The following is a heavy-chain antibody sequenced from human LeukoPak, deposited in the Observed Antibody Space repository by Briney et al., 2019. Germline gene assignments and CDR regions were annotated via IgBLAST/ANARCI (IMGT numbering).Heavy chain of an antibody. D-gene: IGHD2-21*01. J-gene: IGHJ4*02. CDR3: ARDDCGDTCYPGGY. V-gene: IGHV1-3*01. CDR1: GYTFTKYV. CDR2: INAGNGNT. Sequence: ASVKVSCKASGYTFTKYVVHWVRQAPGQRPEWMGWINAGNGNTKYSQNFQDRVTITRDTSANTAYMELSSLTSEDTALYYCARDDCGDTCYPGGYWGQGTLVTVSS.